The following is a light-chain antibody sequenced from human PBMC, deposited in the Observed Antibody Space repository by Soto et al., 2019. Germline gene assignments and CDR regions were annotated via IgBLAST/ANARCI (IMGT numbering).Light chain of an antibody. CDR3: QSYDSSLSGSV. CDR1: SSNIGAGHD. J-gene: IGLJ2*01. CDR2: GNS. Sequence: QSVLTQPPSVSGAPGQRVTISCTGSSSNIGAGHDVHWNQQLPGTAPKLLIYGNSNRPSGVPDRFSGSKSGTAASLAITGLQAEDEADYYCQSYDSSLSGSVFGGGTKLTVL. V-gene: IGLV1-40*01.